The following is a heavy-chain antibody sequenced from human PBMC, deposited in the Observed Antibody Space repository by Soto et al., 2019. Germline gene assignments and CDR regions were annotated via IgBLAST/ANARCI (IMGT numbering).Heavy chain of an antibody. D-gene: IGHD3-22*01. J-gene: IGHJ4*02. CDR1: GDSVSSNSAS. CDR3: ARSGPGGYIDY. V-gene: IGHV6-1*01. Sequence: PSQTLSLTCAISGDSVSSNSASCNWIREAPSRGLEWLGRTYYRSKLYNHYAVSVKSRITVNPDTSKNQFSPQLNSVTPEDTAVYYCARSGPGGYIDYWGQGTLVTVSS. CDR2: TYYRSKLYN.